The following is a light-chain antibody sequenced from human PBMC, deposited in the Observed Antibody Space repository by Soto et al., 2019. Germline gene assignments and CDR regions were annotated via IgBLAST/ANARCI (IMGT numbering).Light chain of an antibody. Sequence: EIVMTQSPATLSVSPGERATLSCRASESVSGNLAWYQQKPGQAPRLLIYGASTRATGIPARFSGSGSGTEFTLTISSLQAEDVAVYYCQQYYSTPLTFGGGTKVDI. J-gene: IGKJ4*01. CDR3: QQYYSTPLT. CDR2: GAS. V-gene: IGKV3-15*01. CDR1: ESVSGN.